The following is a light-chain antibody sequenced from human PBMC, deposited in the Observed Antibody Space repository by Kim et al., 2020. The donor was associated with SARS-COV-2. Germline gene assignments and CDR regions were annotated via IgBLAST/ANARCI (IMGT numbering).Light chain of an antibody. V-gene: IGLV1-51*01. J-gene: IGLJ2*01. CDR2: DNN. CDR1: SSNIGNNY. CDR3: GTWDSSLSAGE. Sequence: GQKVPSSCTGSSSNIGNNYVSWYQQRPGTAPKLLIYDNNKRPSGIPDRFSGSKSGTSATLGITGLQTGDEADYYCGTWDSSLSAGEFGGGTQLTVL.